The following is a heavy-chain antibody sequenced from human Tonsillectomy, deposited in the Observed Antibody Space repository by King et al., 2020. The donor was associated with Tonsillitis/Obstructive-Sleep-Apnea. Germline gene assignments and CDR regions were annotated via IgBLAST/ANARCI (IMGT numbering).Heavy chain of an antibody. Sequence: VQLVESGGGLVQPGGSLRLSCAASGFTFSNYAMSWVRQAPGKGLEWVSTISGSGGSTYYADSVKGRFTISRDNSKNTLYLQMNSLRAEDTAVYYCAKDLRVVVPAAPPPHYWGQGPLVTVSS. CDR2: ISGSGGST. CDR3: AKDLRVVVPAAPPPHY. D-gene: IGHD2-2*01. J-gene: IGHJ4*02. CDR1: GFTFSNYA. V-gene: IGHV3-23*04.